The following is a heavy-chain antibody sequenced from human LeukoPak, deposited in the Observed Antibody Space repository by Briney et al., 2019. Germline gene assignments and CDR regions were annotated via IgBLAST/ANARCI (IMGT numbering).Heavy chain of an antibody. CDR1: GYTFTGYY. CDR3: ATTTKWELLYYFDY. J-gene: IGHJ4*02. V-gene: IGHV1-2*02. D-gene: IGHD1-26*01. Sequence: GASVKVSCKASGYTFTGYYMHWLRQAPGQGLEWMGWINPNSGGTNYAQKFQGRVTMTRDTSISTAYMELSRLRSDDTAVYYCATTTKWELLYYFDYWGQGTLVTVSS. CDR2: INPNSGGT.